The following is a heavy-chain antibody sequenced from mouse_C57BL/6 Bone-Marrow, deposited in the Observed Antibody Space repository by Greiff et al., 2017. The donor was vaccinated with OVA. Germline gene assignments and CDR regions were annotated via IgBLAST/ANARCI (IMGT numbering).Heavy chain of an antibody. V-gene: IGHV5-6*01. J-gene: IGHJ3*01. CDR3: ARRGYGSSTFAY. Sequence: EVQLVESGGDLVKPGGSLKLSCAASGFTFSSYGMSWVRQTPDKRLEWVATISSGGSYTYYPDSVKGRFTISRDNAKNTLYLQMSSLKSEDTAMDYCARRGYGSSTFAYWGQGTLVTVSA. CDR2: ISSGGSYT. D-gene: IGHD1-1*01. CDR1: GFTFSSYG.